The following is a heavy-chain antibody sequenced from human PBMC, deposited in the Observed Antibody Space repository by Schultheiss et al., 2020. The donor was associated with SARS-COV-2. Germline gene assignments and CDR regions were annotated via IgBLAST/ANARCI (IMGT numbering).Heavy chain of an antibody. CDR1: GFTVSSNY. CDR3: ARQRGFESYMDV. D-gene: IGHD5-12*01. J-gene: IGHJ6*03. Sequence: GSLRLSCAASGFTVSSNYMSWVRQAPGKGLEWIGEINHSGSTNYNPSLKSRVTMSVDTSKNQFSLKLSSVTAADTAVYYCARQRGFESYMDVWGKGTTVTVSS. V-gene: IGHV4-34*01. CDR2: INHSGST.